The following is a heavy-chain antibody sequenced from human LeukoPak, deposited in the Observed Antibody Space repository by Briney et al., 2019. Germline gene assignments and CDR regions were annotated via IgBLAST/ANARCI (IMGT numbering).Heavy chain of an antibody. CDR3: ARVGATTGAYGY. D-gene: IGHD1-26*01. CDR1: GFTFSSYS. J-gene: IGHJ4*02. Sequence: GGSLRLSCAASGFTFSSYSMNWVRQAPGKGLEWVSGISWNSGSIGYADSVKGRFTISRDNAKNSLYLQMNSLRAEDTALYYCARVGATTGAYGYWGQGTLVTVSS. CDR2: ISWNSGSI. V-gene: IGHV3-9*01.